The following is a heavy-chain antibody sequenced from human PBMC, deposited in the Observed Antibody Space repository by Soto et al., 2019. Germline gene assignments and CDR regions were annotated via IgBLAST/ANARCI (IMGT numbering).Heavy chain of an antibody. CDR1: GYTFTSYG. J-gene: IGHJ6*02. CDR3: ARDQEASSSWYGDYYYYGMDF. CDR2: ISAYNGNT. V-gene: IGHV1-18*01. D-gene: IGHD6-13*01. Sequence: ASVKVSCKASGYTFTSYGISWVRQAPGQGLEWMGWISAYNGNTNYAQKLQGRVTMTTDTSTSTAYMELRSLRSDDTAVYYCARDQEASSSWYGDYYYYGMDFWGQGTTVTVSS.